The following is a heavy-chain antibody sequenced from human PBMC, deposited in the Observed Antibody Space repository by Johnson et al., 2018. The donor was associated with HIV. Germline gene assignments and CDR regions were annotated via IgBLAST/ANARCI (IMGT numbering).Heavy chain of an antibody. J-gene: IGHJ3*02. V-gene: IGHV3-30-3*01. Sequence: QVQLVESGGGVVQPGRSLRLSCAASGFAFSSYTMHWVRQVPGKGLDWVAVISYTGGSIDYADSVKGRFTISRDNSKNTLYLQMNSLRAEDTAVYYCAKGWTTVTTRLDAFDIWGQGTMVTVSS. D-gene: IGHD4-11*01. CDR3: AKGWTTVTTRLDAFDI. CDR1: GFAFSSYT. CDR2: ISYTGGSI.